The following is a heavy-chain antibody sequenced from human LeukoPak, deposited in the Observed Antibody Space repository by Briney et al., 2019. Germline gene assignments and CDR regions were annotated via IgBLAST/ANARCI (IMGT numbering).Heavy chain of an antibody. CDR2: IKSKPDGGTT. V-gene: IGHV3-15*01. CDR3: STGGYFYDY. Sequence: GGSLRLSCVGSGFTFSNAWMNWVRQAPGKGLEWVGRIKSKPDGGTTDYAAPVKGRFTTSRDDSKTTVYLQMKSLKTEDTAVYYCSTGGYFYDYWGQGTLVTVSS. CDR1: GFTFSNAW. J-gene: IGHJ4*02. D-gene: IGHD2-21*01.